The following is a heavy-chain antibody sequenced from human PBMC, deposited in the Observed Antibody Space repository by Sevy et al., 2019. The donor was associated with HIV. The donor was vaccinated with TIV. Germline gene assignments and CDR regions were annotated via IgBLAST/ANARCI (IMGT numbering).Heavy chain of an antibody. J-gene: IGHJ4*02. CDR1: GFTFSSYG. Sequence: GGCLRLSCAASGFTFSSYGMHWVRQAPGKGLEWVAVIWYDGSNKYYADSVKGRFTISRDNSKNTLYLQMNSLRAEDTAVYYCARDQEGLRFDYWGQGTLVTVSS. CDR3: ARDQEGLRFDY. CDR2: IWYDGSNK. D-gene: IGHD3-3*01. V-gene: IGHV3-33*01.